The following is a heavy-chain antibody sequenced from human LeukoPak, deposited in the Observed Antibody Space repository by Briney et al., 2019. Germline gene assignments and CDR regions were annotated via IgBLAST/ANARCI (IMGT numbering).Heavy chain of an antibody. D-gene: IGHD3-22*01. V-gene: IGHV4-61*10. Sequence: SETLSHTCTVSGGSISSGSYYWSWIRQPAGKGLEWIGYIYYSGSTNYNPSLKSRVTISVDTSKNQFSLKLSSVTAADTAVYYCARDRDYDSSGQEGFDPWGQGTLVTVSS. CDR1: GGSISSGSYY. CDR3: ARDRDYDSSGQEGFDP. J-gene: IGHJ5*02. CDR2: IYYSGST.